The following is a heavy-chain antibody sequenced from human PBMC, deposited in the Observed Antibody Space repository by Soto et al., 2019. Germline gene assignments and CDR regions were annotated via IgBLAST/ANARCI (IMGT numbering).Heavy chain of an antibody. J-gene: IGHJ4*01. D-gene: IGHD3-10*01. Sequence: SETLSLTCTVSGASFSVSDYHWSWIRQPPGKGQEWVGEISHSGSTNYSPSLKSRVSISVDTSKNQVSLKLSSVTAADTAVYYCALGRRAALIETRIFRVLFDFWGHGTMVTVSS. CDR3: ALGRRAALIETRIFRVLFDF. V-gene: IGHV4-34*01. CDR1: GASFSVSDYH. CDR2: ISHSGST.